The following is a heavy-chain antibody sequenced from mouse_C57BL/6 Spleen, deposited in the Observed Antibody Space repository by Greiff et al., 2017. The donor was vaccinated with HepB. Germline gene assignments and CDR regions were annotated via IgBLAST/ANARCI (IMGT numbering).Heavy chain of an antibody. D-gene: IGHD2-4*01. V-gene: IGHV1-52*01. CDR3: ARDYPWYFDV. CDR1: GYTFTSYW. J-gene: IGHJ1*03. CDR2: IDPSDSET. Sequence: QVQLQQSGAELVRPGSSVKLSCKASGYTFTSYWMHWVKQRPIQGLEWIGNIDPSDSETHYNQKFKDKATLTVDKSSSTAYMQLSSLTSEDSAVYYCARDYPWYFDVWGTGTTVTVSS.